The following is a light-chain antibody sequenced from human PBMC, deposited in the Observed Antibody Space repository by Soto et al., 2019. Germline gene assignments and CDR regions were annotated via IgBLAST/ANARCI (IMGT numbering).Light chain of an antibody. Sequence: EIVLTQSPATLSLSPLKKATLSLMASQSVSNNYLAWYQQKPGQAPRLLIYGASNRAPGIPDRFSGSGSGTDFTLPISRLETEDFAVYYCQQYGSSGTFGQGTKVDIK. V-gene: IGKV3-20*01. CDR3: QQYGSSGT. CDR2: GAS. CDR1: QSVSNNY. J-gene: IGKJ1*01.